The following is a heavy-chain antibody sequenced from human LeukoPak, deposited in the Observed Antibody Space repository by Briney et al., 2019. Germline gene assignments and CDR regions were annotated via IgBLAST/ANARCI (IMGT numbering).Heavy chain of an antibody. J-gene: IGHJ4*02. CDR1: GGSISSNNW. Sequence: SETLSLTCAVSGGSISSNNWWGWVRQPPGKGLEWIGEIYHSGSPNYNPSLKSRVAISVDKSRNHFSLNLSSVTAADTAVYYCARVNINNWHSCDYWGQGTLVTVSS. CDR3: ARVNINNWHSCDY. CDR2: IYHSGSP. D-gene: IGHD1-1*01. V-gene: IGHV4-4*02.